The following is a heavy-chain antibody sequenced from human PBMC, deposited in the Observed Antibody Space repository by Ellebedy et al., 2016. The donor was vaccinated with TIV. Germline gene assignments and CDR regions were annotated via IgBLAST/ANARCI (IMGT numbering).Heavy chain of an antibody. CDR2: MSGSGSSI. D-gene: IGHD3-3*01. Sequence: GESLKISCAASGFTFRDYYMSWIRQAPGKGLEWVSYMSGSGSSIYYAGSVKGRFTISRDNAKNSLYLQMNSLRAEDTAVYYCARAPFTIFGAITYYYYYGLDVWGQGTTVTVSS. J-gene: IGHJ6*02. V-gene: IGHV3-11*01. CDR3: ARAPFTIFGAITYYYYYGLDV. CDR1: GFTFRDYY.